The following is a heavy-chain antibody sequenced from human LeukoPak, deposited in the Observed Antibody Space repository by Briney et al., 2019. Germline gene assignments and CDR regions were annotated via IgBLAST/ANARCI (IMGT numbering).Heavy chain of an antibody. CDR3: ARSSRSWGVFDI. D-gene: IGHD7-27*01. V-gene: IGHV3-23*01. J-gene: IGHJ3*02. Sequence: GASLRLSCAASGFIFSDYTMSWVRQAPGKGLEWVSVISTGGDDTNYADSVKGRFTISRDSSKNTLSLHINSLRAEDTAIYYCARSSRSWGVFDIWGQGTMVTVSS. CDR1: GFIFSDYT. CDR2: ISTGGDDT.